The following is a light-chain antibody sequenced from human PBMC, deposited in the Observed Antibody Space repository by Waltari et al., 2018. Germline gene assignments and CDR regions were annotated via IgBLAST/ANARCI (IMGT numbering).Light chain of an antibody. CDR2: GSS. CDR3: QQYDNWPPAT. Sequence: IFITHSPSTLSVSPGERVTLSCRASQSVSSKLAWYQQKGGQAPRLLIYGSSTRATGIPARFSGSGSGTEFTLTISSLQSEDFAVYYCQQYDNWPPATFGQGTKVEI. J-gene: IGKJ1*01. V-gene: IGKV3-15*01. CDR1: QSVSSK.